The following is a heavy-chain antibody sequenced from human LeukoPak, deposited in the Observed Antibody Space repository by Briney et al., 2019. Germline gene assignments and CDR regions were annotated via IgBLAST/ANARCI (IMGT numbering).Heavy chain of an antibody. V-gene: IGHV1-2*02. CDR2: INPNSGGT. J-gene: IGHJ3*02. CDR3: ARGRGHYESSDYYYEGDAFDI. Sequence: GASVNVSCKASGFTFTGYYMEWVRQAPGQGLEWMGWINPNSGGTNYAQKFQGRVTVTRDTSINTAYMELSRLRSDDTAVYYCARGRGHYESSDYYYEGDAFDIWGQGTMVTVSS. D-gene: IGHD3-22*01. CDR1: GFTFTGYY.